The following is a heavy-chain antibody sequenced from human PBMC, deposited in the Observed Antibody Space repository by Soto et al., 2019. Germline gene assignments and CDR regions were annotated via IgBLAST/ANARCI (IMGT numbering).Heavy chain of an antibody. D-gene: IGHD2-21*02. CDR2: INHRGNT. CDR1: GGSFSSYY. Sequence: QVQLQQRGAGLLKPSETLSLTCVVFGGSFSSYYWSWIRQPPGKGLEWIGEINHRGNTNYNPSLKRRVSMAVDTSKNQFSPKLTSVTAADTALYYCARAVTGARLVDWYFDLWGPGTQVTVSS. V-gene: IGHV4-34*02. J-gene: IGHJ2*01. CDR3: ARAVTGARLVDWYFDL.